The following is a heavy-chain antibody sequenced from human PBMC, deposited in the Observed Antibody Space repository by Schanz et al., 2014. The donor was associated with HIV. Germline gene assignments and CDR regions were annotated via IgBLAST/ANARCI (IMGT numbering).Heavy chain of an antibody. Sequence: QGQLVESGGGVVRPGRSLRLSCTATGFTFNVYGMHWVRQAPGKGLEWVARISPDGDTQHYADSLKGRFTISRDNFKNTLDLQMDSRRPDDTAVYYCANSGYCTSGICYTRGNGMDVWGQGTTVTVSS. D-gene: IGHD2-8*01. CDR1: GFTFNVYG. CDR2: ISPDGDTQ. CDR3: ANSGYCTSGICYTRGNGMDV. V-gene: IGHV3-30*18. J-gene: IGHJ6*02.